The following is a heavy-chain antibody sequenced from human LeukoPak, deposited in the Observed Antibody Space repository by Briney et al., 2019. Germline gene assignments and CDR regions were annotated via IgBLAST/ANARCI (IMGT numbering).Heavy chain of an antibody. Sequence: GGSLRLSCAASGFTFSSYWMSWVRQAPGKGLEWVANIKQDGGEKYYVDSVKGRFTISRDNAKNSLYLQMNSLRAEDTAVYYCARDQFPFGVVIDDAFDIWGQGTMVAVSS. V-gene: IGHV3-7*01. J-gene: IGHJ3*02. CDR2: IKQDGGEK. D-gene: IGHD3-3*01. CDR3: ARDQFPFGVVIDDAFDI. CDR1: GFTFSSYW.